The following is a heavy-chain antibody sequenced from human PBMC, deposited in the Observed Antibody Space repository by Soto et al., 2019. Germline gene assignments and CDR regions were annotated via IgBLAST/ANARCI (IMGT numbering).Heavy chain of an antibody. CDR2: ISGSGGNT. V-gene: IGHV3-23*01. CDR3: AKRYYYEHSCLWDY. J-gene: IGHJ4*02. Sequence: EVHLLESGGDLVQPGGSLRLSCAASGFTFSSYAMSWVRQAAGKGLEWVSAISGSGGNTYYVDSVKGRFTISRDNPKNTLYLQMNSLRAEDTAVYYCAKRYYYEHSCLWDYWGQGPLVTVSS. CDR1: GFTFSSYA. D-gene: IGHD3-22*01.